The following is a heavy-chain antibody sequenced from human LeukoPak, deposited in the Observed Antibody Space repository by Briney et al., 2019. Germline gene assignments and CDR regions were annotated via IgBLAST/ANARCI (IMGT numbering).Heavy chain of an antibody. CDR3: ARATLDIVGATRTFDY. CDR1: GFTFSSYW. V-gene: IGHV3-74*01. D-gene: IGHD2-2*03. J-gene: IGHJ4*02. Sequence: GGSLRPSSAASGFTFSSYWMHWVRQAPGEGLVCVSRINSDGTSATYADSVKGRFTISRDNARNTLYMQMNSLRAEDTAVYYCARATLDIVGATRTFDYWGQGTLVTVSS. CDR2: INSDGTSA.